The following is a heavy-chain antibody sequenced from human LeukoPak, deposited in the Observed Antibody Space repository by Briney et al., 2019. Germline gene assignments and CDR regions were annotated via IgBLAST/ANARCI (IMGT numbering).Heavy chain of an antibody. Sequence: SEALSLTCTVSGGSISSNSAYWGWLRHPPGRGVEWGGNIYCSKNTYYNPSNKSRATISADTSKTQFSLTLGSVSATDTAVYYCVSPRGFSYGYFDYWGQGTLVTVSS. J-gene: IGHJ4*02. CDR3: VSPRGFSYGYFDY. CDR2: IYCSKNT. V-gene: IGHV4-39*01. CDR1: GGSISSNSAY. D-gene: IGHD5-18*01.